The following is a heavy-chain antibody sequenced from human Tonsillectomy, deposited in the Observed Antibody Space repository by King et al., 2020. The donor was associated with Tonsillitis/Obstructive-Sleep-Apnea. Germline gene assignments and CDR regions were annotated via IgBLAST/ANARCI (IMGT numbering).Heavy chain of an antibody. J-gene: IGHJ6*03. V-gene: IGHV4-39*01. CDR2: IYYNGDT. CDR3: VRHAHARNSYYYMDF. CDR1: GGSISSRDYY. Sequence: QLQESGPGLVKPSETLSLTCSVSGGSISSRDYYWGWIRQPPGKGLEWIASIYYNGDTYHNPSLKSRVTIAVDTSKNQFALKLNSVTAADTSVYYWVRHAHARNSYYYMDFWGKGTTVTVSS. D-gene: IGHD1-14*01.